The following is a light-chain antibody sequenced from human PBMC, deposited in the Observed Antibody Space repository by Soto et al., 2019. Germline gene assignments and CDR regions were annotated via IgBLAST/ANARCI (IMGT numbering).Light chain of an antibody. CDR3: QQDGSSTIT. Sequence: EIVLTQSPGTLSLSQGERATLSCRASQSVSSSYLAWYQQKPGQAPRLLIYCASSRATGIPDRFSGSGSGTDFTLTISRLEPEDFAVYYCQQDGSSTITFGQGTRLAIK. V-gene: IGKV3-20*01. J-gene: IGKJ5*01. CDR2: CAS. CDR1: QSVSSSY.